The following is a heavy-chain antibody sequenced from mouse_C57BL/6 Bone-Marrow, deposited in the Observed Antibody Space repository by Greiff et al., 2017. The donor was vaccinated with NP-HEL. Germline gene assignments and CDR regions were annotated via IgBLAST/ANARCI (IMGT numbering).Heavy chain of an antibody. CDR2: IWSGGST. V-gene: IGHV2-2*01. J-gene: IGHJ4*01. Sequence: VQLKESGPGLVQPSQSLSITCTVSGFSLTSYGVHWVRQSPGKGLEWLGVIWSGGSTDYNAAFISRLSISKDNSKSQVFFKMNSLQADDTAIYYCARMGYGNYGYYAMDYWGQGTSVTVSS. CDR3: ARMGYGNYGYYAMDY. D-gene: IGHD2-1*01. CDR1: GFSLTSYG.